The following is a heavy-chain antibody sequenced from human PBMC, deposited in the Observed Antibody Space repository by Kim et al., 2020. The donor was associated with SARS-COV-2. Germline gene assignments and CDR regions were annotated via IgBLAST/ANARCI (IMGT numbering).Heavy chain of an antibody. J-gene: IGHJ6*02. CDR3: ARGGSSWYLGGMDV. Sequence: NPSLKCRVTISVDTSKNQFSLKLSSVTAADTAVYYCARGGSSWYLGGMDVWGQGTTVTVSS. D-gene: IGHD6-13*01. V-gene: IGHV4-34*01.